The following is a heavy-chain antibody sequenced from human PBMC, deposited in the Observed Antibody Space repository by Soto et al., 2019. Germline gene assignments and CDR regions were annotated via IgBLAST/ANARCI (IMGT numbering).Heavy chain of an antibody. CDR3: ARTSYQLLMFDY. D-gene: IGHD2-2*01. Sequence: QMQLQESGPGLVKPSETLSLTGTVSSGSISIYSWSWIRQPPGKGLEWIGYVSYSGSTNYNPSLKSRVTISVDTSKNQFSLKLSSVTAADTAVYYCARTSYQLLMFDYWGQGTLVTVSS. V-gene: IGHV4-59*01. J-gene: IGHJ4*02. CDR2: VSYSGST. CDR1: SGSISIYS.